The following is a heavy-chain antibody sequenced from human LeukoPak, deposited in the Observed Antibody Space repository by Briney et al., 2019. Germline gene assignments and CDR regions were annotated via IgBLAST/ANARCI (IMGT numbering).Heavy chain of an antibody. CDR1: GFSFSTYS. CDR2: INSRSNYI. Sequence: KPGGSLRLSCAASGFSFSTYSMDWVRQAPGKGLEWVSSINSRSNYIYYADSVKGRFTISRDNAKNSLYLQMNSLTAEDTAVYYCARDAGITGTTEFDYWGQGTLVTVSS. J-gene: IGHJ4*02. D-gene: IGHD1-7*01. V-gene: IGHV3-21*01. CDR3: ARDAGITGTTEFDY.